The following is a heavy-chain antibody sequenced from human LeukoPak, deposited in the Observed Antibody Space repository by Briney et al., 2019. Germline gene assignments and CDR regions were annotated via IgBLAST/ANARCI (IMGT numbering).Heavy chain of an antibody. V-gene: IGHV5-51*01. CDR1: GYSFTNYW. J-gene: IGHJ4*02. CDR3: ARAQYGGYTGDY. CDR2: IYPDDSDT. D-gene: IGHD5-12*01. Sequence: SGASLQTSCKGSGYSFTNYWSGCVRQLPGKGLEWVGIIYPDDSDTRYSPLFQGHVTIAAATSLNTAYLQWSSLKASDTAMYYCARAQYGGYTGDYWGQGTLVTVSS.